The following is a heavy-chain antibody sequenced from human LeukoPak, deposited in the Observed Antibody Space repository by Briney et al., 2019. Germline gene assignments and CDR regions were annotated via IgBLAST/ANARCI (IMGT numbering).Heavy chain of an antibody. CDR1: GGSISSYY. D-gene: IGHD4-17*01. V-gene: IGHV4-59*08. CDR3: ATGDYGIDY. CDR2: IYYSGST. Sequence: KPSETLSLTCTVSGGSISSYYWSWIRQPPGKGLEWIGYIYYSGSTNYNPSLKSRVSISVDTSKNQFSLKLSSVTAADTAVYYCATGDYGIDYWGQGTLVTVSS. J-gene: IGHJ4*02.